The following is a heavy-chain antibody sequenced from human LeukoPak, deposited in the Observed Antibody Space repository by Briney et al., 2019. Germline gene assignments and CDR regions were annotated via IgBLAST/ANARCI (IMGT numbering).Heavy chain of an antibody. D-gene: IGHD3-22*01. J-gene: IGHJ4*02. CDR1: GFTFSSYA. Sequence: SGGSLRLSCAASGFTFSSYAMHWVREAPGKGLEYVSAISSNGGSTYYANSVKGRFTISRDNSKNPLYLQMGSLRAEDMAVYYCARGKHTYDSSGYPNYFDYWGQGTLVTVSS. CDR3: ARGKHTYDSSGYPNYFDY. V-gene: IGHV3-64*01. CDR2: ISSNGGST.